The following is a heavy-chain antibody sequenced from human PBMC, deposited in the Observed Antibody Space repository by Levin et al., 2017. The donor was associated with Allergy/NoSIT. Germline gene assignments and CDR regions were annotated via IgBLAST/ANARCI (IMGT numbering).Heavy chain of an antibody. CDR3: ARHYDFWSGYMDYFDY. J-gene: IGHJ4*02. Sequence: SETLSLTCTVSGGSISSYYWSWIRQPPGKGLEWIGCIYYSGSTNYNPSLKSRVTISVDTSKNQFSLKLSSVTAADTAVYYCARHYDFWSGYMDYFDYWGQGTLVTVSS. V-gene: IGHV4-59*01. CDR2: IYYSGST. CDR1: GGSISSYY. D-gene: IGHD3-3*01.